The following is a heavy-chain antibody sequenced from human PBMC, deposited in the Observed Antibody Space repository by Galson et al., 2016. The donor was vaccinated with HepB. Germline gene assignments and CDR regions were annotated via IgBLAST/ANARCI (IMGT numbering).Heavy chain of an antibody. CDR3: ARDVSSGYYFLQDYYYGMDV. Sequence: SLRLSCAASGFTLSGYGMHWVRQAPGKGLEWVAVISYDGSNKYYADSVKGRFTISRDNSKNTLYLQMSSLRAEDTAVYYCARDVSSGYYFLQDYYYGMDVWGQGTTVTVSS. CDR2: ISYDGSNK. V-gene: IGHV3-30*19. D-gene: IGHD3-22*01. CDR1: GFTLSGYG. J-gene: IGHJ6*02.